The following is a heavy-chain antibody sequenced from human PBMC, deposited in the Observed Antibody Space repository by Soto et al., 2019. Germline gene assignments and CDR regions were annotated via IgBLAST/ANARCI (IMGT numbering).Heavy chain of an antibody. CDR3: GRGSLGGLPVPAAIGVY. J-gene: IGHJ4*02. V-gene: IGHV1-8*01. Sequence: QVQLVQSGAEVKKPGASVKVSCKASGYTFTSYDINWVRQATGQGREWMGWMNPNSGNTGYAQKFQGRVTMTKNTSISTAYMELASLRSEDTAVYYCGRGSLGGLPVPAAIGVYWGQGTLVTVSS. CDR2: MNPNSGNT. D-gene: IGHD2-2*01. CDR1: GYTFTSYD.